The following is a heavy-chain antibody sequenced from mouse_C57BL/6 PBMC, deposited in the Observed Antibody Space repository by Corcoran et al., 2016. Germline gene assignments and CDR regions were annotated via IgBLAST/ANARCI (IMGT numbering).Heavy chain of an antibody. V-gene: IGHV8-12*01. D-gene: IGHD4-1*01. CDR1: GFSLSTSGMG. J-gene: IGHJ1*03. CDR3: ARRMELGREWYVDV. CDR2: SYWDDDK. Sequence: QVTLKESGPGILQSSQTLSLTCSFSGFSLSTSGMGVSWISQPSGKGLEWRAPSYWDDDKRYNPSLKSRLTISKDTSRNQVFLKITSVDTADTATYYCARRMELGREWYVDVWGTGTTVTVSS.